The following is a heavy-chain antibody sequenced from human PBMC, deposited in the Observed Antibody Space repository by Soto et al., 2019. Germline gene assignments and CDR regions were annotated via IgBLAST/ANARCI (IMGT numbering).Heavy chain of an antibody. V-gene: IGHV1-69*06. CDR1: GGTLNSQS. CDR3: TTSLAARRKPYNWLDA. Sequence: QVQVFQSGAEVKKPGSSVRVSCKVSGGTLNSQSITWVRQAPGQGLEWMGGIIPMFGTPTDAQKFRGRVTISADKSTSTVYMEWRSLSSQDTAVYYCTTSLAARRKPYNWLDAWGQGTLVTVSS. J-gene: IGHJ5*02. D-gene: IGHD6-6*01. CDR2: IIPMFGTP.